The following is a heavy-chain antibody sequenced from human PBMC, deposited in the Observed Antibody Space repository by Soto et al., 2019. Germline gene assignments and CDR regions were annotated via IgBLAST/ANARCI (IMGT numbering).Heavy chain of an antibody. D-gene: IGHD3-16*01. CDR1: GYTFTSYA. CDR3: TRAGLGMILISGMDV. CDR2: INAGNGNT. Sequence: ASVKVSCKASGYTFTSYAMHWVRQAPGQRLEWMGWINAGNGNTKYSQKFQGRVTITRDTSASTAYMELSSLKTEDTAVYYCTRAGLGMILISGMDVWGQGTTVTVSS. V-gene: IGHV1-3*01. J-gene: IGHJ6*02.